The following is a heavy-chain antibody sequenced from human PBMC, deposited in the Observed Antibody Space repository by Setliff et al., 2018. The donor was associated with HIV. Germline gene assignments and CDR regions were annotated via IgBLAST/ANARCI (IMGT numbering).Heavy chain of an antibody. CDR1: GYTSTGCY. Sequence: ASVKVSCKASGYTSTGCYVHWMRQAPGQGLEWMGRINLNSGGTTYAQRFQGRVTMTWDTSISTAYMELSRLTSDDTAVYYCARSSISEYLLYYWGHGTLVTVSS. V-gene: IGHV1-2*06. CDR3: ARSSISEYLLYY. D-gene: IGHD2-2*02. J-gene: IGHJ4*01. CDR2: INLNSGGT.